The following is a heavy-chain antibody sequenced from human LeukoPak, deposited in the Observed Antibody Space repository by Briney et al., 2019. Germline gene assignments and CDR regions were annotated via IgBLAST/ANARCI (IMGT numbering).Heavy chain of an antibody. CDR3: ARDSLYYYDSSGVTN. J-gene: IGHJ4*02. D-gene: IGHD3-22*01. CDR1: GGSISSGSYY. V-gene: IGHV4-61*02. Sequence: SETLSLTCTVYGGSISSGSYYWSWIRQPAGKGLEWIGRIYTSGSTNYNPSLKSRVTISVDTSKNQFSLKLSSVTAADTAVYYCARDSLYYYDSSGVTNWGQGTLVTVSS. CDR2: IYTSGST.